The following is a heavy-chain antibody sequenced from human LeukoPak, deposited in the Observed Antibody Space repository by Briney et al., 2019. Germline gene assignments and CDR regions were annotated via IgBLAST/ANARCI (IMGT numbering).Heavy chain of an antibody. CDR1: GFTISDYW. CDR3: ARDWSFDY. D-gene: IGHD2-8*02. J-gene: IGHJ4*02. Sequence: QSGGSLRLSCAASGFTISDYWMHWVRQAPGKGLVWVSRSNSDGSSISYADFVKGRFTISRDIARNTLYLQMNSLRDEDTGVYYCARDWSFDYWGQGTLVTVSS. CDR2: SNSDGSSI. V-gene: IGHV3-74*01.